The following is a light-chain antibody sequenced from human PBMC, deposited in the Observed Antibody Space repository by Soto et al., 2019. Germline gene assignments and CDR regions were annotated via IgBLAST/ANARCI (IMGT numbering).Light chain of an antibody. J-gene: IGLJ1*01. V-gene: IGLV2-14*01. CDR1: RSDVGGYTY. CDR2: EVS. CDR3: TSYTSISLYV. Sequence: QSALTQPASVSGSPGQSITISCTGTRSDVGGYTYVSWYQQHPGKAPKLMIYEVSNRPSGVSNRFSGSKSGNTASLTISGLQAVDEADYYCTSYTSISLYVFGTGTKVTVL.